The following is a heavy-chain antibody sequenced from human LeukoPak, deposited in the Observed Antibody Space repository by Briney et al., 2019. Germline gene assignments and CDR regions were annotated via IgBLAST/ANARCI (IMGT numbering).Heavy chain of an antibody. CDR3: ARQVDTAMIYYYMDV. V-gene: IGHV4-39*01. CDR2: IYYSGST. D-gene: IGHD5-18*01. CDR1: GGSTSSSSYY. J-gene: IGHJ6*03. Sequence: SETLSLTCTVSGGSTSSSSYYWGWIRQPPGKGLEWIGSIYYSGSTYYNPSLKSRVTISVDTSKNQFSLKLSSVTAADTAVYYCARQVDTAMIYYYMDVWGKGTTVTVSS.